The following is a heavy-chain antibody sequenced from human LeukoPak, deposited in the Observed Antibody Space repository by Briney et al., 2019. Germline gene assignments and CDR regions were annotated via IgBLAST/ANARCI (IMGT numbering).Heavy chain of an antibody. V-gene: IGHV1/OR15-1*01. J-gene: IGHJ5*02. CDR1: GYIFTDYY. CDR3: ARGLRSLGWFDP. Sequence: ASVKVSCKASGYIFTDYYMHWVRQAPGQELGWMGRINPNSGGTNYAQKFQGRVTMTRDTSISTAYTELSSLRSEDTAVYYCARGLRSLGWFDPWGQGTLVTVSS. CDR2: INPNSGGT.